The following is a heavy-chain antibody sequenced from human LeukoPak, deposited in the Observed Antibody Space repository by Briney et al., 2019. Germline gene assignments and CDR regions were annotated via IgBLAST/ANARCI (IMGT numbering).Heavy chain of an antibody. D-gene: IGHD1-7*01. J-gene: IGHJ4*02. CDR2: FYYVGST. V-gene: IGHV4-39*01. CDR3: ARGDMTGTNFDF. Sequence: TSETLSLTCTVSGGSISSTNYFWGWIRQPPGKGLEWIGSFYYVGSTYYNSSLKSRVTLSVDTSKSQFSLKLNSVTAADTVVYYCARGDMTGTNFDFWGQGTLVTVSS. CDR1: GGSISSTNYF.